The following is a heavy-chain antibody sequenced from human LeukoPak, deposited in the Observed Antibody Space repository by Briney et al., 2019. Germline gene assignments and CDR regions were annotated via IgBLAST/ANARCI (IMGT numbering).Heavy chain of an antibody. V-gene: IGHV1-69*13. D-gene: IGHD5-18*01. J-gene: IGHJ4*02. CDR3: ARATLLGTAMGDYYFDY. Sequence: SVKVSCKASGGTFISYAISWVRQAPGQGLEWMGGIIPIFGTANYAQKFQGRATITADESTSTAYMELSRLRSEDTAVYYCARATLLGTAMGDYYFDYWGQGTLVTVSS. CDR2: IIPIFGTA. CDR1: GGTFISYA.